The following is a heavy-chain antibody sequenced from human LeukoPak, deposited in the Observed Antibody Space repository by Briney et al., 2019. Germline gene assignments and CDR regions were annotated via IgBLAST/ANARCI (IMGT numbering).Heavy chain of an antibody. D-gene: IGHD4-17*01. Sequence: PSETLSLTCTVSGGSISSSSYYWGWIRQPPGRGLEWIGSIYYSGSTYYNPSLKSRVTISVDTSKNQFSLKLSSVTAADTAVYYCARGRTVTTDFDYWGQGTLVTVSS. CDR1: GGSISSSSYY. V-gene: IGHV4-39*07. CDR2: IYYSGST. CDR3: ARGRTVTTDFDY. J-gene: IGHJ4*02.